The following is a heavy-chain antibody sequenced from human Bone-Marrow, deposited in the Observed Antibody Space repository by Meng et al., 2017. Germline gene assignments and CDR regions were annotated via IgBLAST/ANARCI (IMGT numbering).Heavy chain of an antibody. J-gene: IGHJ4*02. V-gene: IGHV7-4-1*02. CDR1: GYTVTSYA. CDR2: INTNTGNP. Sequence: QVQLGQSGAVVKKPGSAVKVSCKASGYTVTSYAMNWVRQAPGQGLEWMGWINTNTGNPTYAQGFTGRFVFSLDTSVSTAYLQISSLKAEDTAVYYCARDARGLLKDYWGQGTLVTVSS. D-gene: IGHD2/OR15-2a*01. CDR3: ARDARGLLKDY.